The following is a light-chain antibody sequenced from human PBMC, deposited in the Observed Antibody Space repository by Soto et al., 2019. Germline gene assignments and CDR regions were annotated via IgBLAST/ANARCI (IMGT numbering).Light chain of an antibody. J-gene: IGLJ2*01. CDR1: SSDVGAYNF. CDR2: EVS. CDR3: SSYTTTRTLF. Sequence: QSALTQPASVSGSPGQSITISCTGTSSDVGAYNFVSWYQQHPGKAPKLIFYEVSNRPPGLSDRFSGSKSGTTASLSISGLRAEEGADDSSSSYTTTRTLFFGGGTKLPVL. V-gene: IGLV2-14*01.